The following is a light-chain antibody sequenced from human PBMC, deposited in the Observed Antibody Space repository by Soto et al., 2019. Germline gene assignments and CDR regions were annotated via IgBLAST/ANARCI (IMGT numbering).Light chain of an antibody. CDR3: GTWDSSLSACV. CDR1: SSNIGNNY. J-gene: IGLJ1*01. Sequence: QSVLTQPPSVSAAPGQKVTISCSGSSSNIGNNYVSWYQQLPGTAPKLLIYDNNKRPSGIPDRFSDSKSGTSATLATTGLQTGDEADYYCGTWDSSLSACVFGTGTKVTVL. CDR2: DNN. V-gene: IGLV1-51*01.